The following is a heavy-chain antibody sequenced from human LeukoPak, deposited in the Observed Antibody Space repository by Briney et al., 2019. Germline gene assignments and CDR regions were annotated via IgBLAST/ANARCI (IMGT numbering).Heavy chain of an antibody. CDR1: GGSISSYY. J-gene: IGHJ4*02. V-gene: IGHV4-59*01. D-gene: IGHD6-13*01. Sequence: PSETLSLTCTVCGGSISSYYWSWIRQPPGKGMEWIGYIYYGGSTNYNPSLKSRVTISVDTSKNQFSLKLSSVTAADTAVYYCARSRCSSSWYVEGYYYFDYWGQGTLVTVSS. CDR3: ARSRCSSSWYVEGYYYFDY. CDR2: IYYGGST.